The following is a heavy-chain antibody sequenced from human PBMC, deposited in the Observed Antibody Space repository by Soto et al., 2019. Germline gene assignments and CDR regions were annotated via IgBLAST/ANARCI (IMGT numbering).Heavy chain of an antibody. CDR3: ARELQELYYFDF. D-gene: IGHD4-4*01. J-gene: IGHJ4*02. CDR2: INAGNGDT. V-gene: IGHV1-3*01. Sequence: GASVKVSCKTSGYIFTSYAMHWVRQAPGQRLEWMGWINAGNGDTKYSQKFQGRVTITRDTSANTAFMELSSLRSEDTAIYYCARELQELYYFDFWGQGTLVTVSS. CDR1: GYIFTSYA.